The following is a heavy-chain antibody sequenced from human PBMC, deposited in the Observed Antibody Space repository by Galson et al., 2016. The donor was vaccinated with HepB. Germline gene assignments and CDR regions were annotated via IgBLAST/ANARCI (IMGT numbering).Heavy chain of an antibody. J-gene: IGHJ4*02. V-gene: IGHV1-69*08. CDR3: ARVEYGQYYSDH. CDR1: GGSFASYT. CDR2: IIPIRETT. D-gene: IGHD2-21*01. Sequence: SVKVSCKASGGSFASYTINWVRQAPGQGLEWLGRIIPIRETTNYSQKFLGRVTISADKSTNTAYLELSSLTSEDTGVYYCARVEYGQYYSDHWGQGTHGTVSS.